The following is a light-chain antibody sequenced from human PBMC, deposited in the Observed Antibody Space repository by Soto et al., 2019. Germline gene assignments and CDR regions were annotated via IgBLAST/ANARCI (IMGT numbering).Light chain of an antibody. Sequence: DIQITQSPSTLSGSVGDRVTITCRASQTISSWLAWYQQKPGKAPKLLIYKASTSKSGVPSRLSGGGSGTEFTITIRNLQPDDFATYYCQQYNTYWTFGQGTKVDIK. CDR2: KAS. CDR1: QTISSW. CDR3: QQYNTYWT. V-gene: IGKV1-5*03. J-gene: IGKJ1*01.